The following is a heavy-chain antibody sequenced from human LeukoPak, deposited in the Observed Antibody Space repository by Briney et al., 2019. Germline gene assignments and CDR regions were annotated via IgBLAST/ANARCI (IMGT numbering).Heavy chain of an antibody. V-gene: IGHV3-53*01. Sequence: PGGSLRLSCAASGFTFDDSVMSWVRQAPGKGLEWVSVIYSGGSTYYADSVKGRFTISRDNSKNTLYLQMNSLRAEDTAVYYCARSKLGGRSGYYDYWGQGTLVTVSS. CDR2: IYSGGST. D-gene: IGHD3-22*01. CDR1: GFTFDDSV. J-gene: IGHJ4*02. CDR3: ARSKLGGRSGYYDY.